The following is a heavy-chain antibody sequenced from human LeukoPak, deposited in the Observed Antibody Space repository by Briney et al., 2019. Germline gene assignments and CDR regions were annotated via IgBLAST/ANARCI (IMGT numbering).Heavy chain of an antibody. Sequence: GGPLRLSCAASGFTVSTNFMNWVRQAPGKGLEWVSIMYSGGSTYYADSVKGRFTISRDDSKNTVCLQMNSLRADDTAMYYCARGYCTGTNCLVDYWGQGTLVTVSS. CDR1: GFTVSTNF. CDR3: ARGYCTGTNCLVDY. D-gene: IGHD2-8*02. J-gene: IGHJ4*02. CDR2: MYSGGST. V-gene: IGHV3-53*01.